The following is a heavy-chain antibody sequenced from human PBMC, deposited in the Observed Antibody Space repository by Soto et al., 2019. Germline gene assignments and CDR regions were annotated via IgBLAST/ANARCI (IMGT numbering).Heavy chain of an antibody. CDR3: ARDLHYYGSSGYPRVEAFDI. V-gene: IGHV4-59*01. J-gene: IGHJ3*02. D-gene: IGHD3-22*01. CDR2: IYYSGST. CDR1: GGSISRYC. Sequence: SETLSLTCTVSGGSISRYCWSWIRQPPGKGLEWIGCIYYSGSTNYSPSLKSRVTISVDTSKNQFSLKLSSVTAADTAVYYCARDLHYYGSSGYPRVEAFDIWGQGIMVTVS.